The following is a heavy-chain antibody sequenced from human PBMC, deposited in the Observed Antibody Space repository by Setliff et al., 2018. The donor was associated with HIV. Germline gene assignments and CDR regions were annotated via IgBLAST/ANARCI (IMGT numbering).Heavy chain of an antibody. D-gene: IGHD3-10*01. CDR2: INPSGGST. CDR3: ARNFGLSPSGKYYYYYGMDI. CDR1: GYTFTSYY. J-gene: IGHJ6*02. V-gene: IGHV1-46*01. Sequence: ASVKVSCKASGYTFTSYYMHWVRQAPGQGLEWMGIINPSGGSTSYAQKFQGRVTMTRDTSTSTVYMELSSLRSEDTAVYYCARNFGLSPSGKYYYYYGMDIWGQGTTVTVSS.